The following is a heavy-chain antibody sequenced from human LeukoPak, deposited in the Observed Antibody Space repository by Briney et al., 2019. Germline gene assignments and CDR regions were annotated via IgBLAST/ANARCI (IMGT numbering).Heavy chain of an antibody. V-gene: IGHV3-9*01. CDR3: AKDTEYSSGWYVH. Sequence: GGSLRLSCAASGFTFDDYAMHWVRQAPGKGLEWVSGISWNSGSIGYADSVKGRFTISRDNAKNSLYLQMNSLRAEDTALYYCAKDTEYSSGWYVHWGQGTLVTVSS. D-gene: IGHD6-19*01. CDR1: GFTFDDYA. CDR2: ISWNSGSI. J-gene: IGHJ4*02.